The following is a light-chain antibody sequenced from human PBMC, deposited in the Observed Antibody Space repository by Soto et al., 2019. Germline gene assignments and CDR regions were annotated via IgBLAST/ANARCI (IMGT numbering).Light chain of an antibody. CDR3: KHYNSYFLYP. CDR1: QSISSW. Sequence: DIQMTQSPSTLSASVGDRVTITCRASQSISSWLAWYQQKPGKAPKLLIYDASSLESGVPSRFSGSGSGTDSPTAFSSLKPVDFAACYCKHYNSYFLYPFARGTKLEIK. V-gene: IGKV1-5*01. CDR2: DAS. J-gene: IGKJ2*01.